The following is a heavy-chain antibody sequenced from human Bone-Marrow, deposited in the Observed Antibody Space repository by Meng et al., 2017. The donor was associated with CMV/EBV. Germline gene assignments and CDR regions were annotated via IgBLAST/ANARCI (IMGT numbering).Heavy chain of an antibody. V-gene: IGHV1-69*05. CDR1: GGTLSTYA. CDR2: IIPIFGTT. J-gene: IGHJ5*02. CDR3: ARVDNYDDSGYHYYWFDP. Sequence: SVKVSCKASGGTLSTYAISWVRQAPGQGLEWMGGIIPIFGTTNYAQKFQHRVTLTTDVSKNTAYMEVHNLRSEDTAVYSCARVDNYDDSGYHYYWFDPWDQGTQVTVPS. D-gene: IGHD3-22*01.